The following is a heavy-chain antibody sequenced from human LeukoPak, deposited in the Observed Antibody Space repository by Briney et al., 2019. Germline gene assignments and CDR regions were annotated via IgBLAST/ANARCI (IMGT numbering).Heavy chain of an antibody. V-gene: IGHV4-59*08. Sequence: PSGTLSLTCTVSGGSISSYYWSWIRQPPGKGLEWIGYIYYSGSTNYNPSLKSRITISVDTSKNQFSLKLSSVTAADTAVYYCARLSVDTAMVIDYWGQGTLVTVSS. CDR2: IYYSGST. CDR1: GGSISSYY. CDR3: ARLSVDTAMVIDY. D-gene: IGHD5-18*01. J-gene: IGHJ4*02.